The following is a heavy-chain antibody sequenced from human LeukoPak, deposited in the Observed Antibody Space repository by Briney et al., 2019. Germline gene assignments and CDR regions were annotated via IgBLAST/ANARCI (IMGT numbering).Heavy chain of an antibody. CDR1: GFTFSSFA. D-gene: IGHD5-18*01. CDR2: ITASGGNT. J-gene: IGHJ4*02. V-gene: IGHV3-23*01. Sequence: GGSLRLSCAASGFTFSSFAMGWVRQAPGKGLEWVSAITASGGNTYYADSVKGRFTISRDNSKNTLYLQVNSLRAEDTAVYYCAKGNGYSYGRYYFDYWGQGTLVTVSS. CDR3: AKGNGYSYGRYYFDY.